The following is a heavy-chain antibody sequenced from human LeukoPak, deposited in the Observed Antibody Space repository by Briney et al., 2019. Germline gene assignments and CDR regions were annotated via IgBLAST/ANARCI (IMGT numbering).Heavy chain of an antibody. D-gene: IGHD2-2*01. V-gene: IGHV4-59*01. Sequence: PSETLSLTCTVSGGSISSYYWSWIRQPPGKGLEWIGYIHYSGSTNYNPSLKSRVTISVDTSKNQFSLKLSSVTAADTAVYYCARVYQSAEYYFDYWGQGNLVSVSS. J-gene: IGHJ4*02. CDR1: GGSISSYY. CDR3: ARVYQSAEYYFDY. CDR2: IHYSGST.